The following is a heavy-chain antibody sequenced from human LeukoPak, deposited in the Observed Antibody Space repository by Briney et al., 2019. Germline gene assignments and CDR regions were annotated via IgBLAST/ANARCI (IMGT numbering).Heavy chain of an antibody. J-gene: IGHJ5*02. Sequence: SETLSLTCAVYGGSFSGYYWSWIRQPPGKGLEWIGEINHSGSSNYNPSLKSRVTIAVDTSKNQFSLKLSSVTAADTAVYYCAGTGDNPYNWFDPWGQGTLVTVSS. CDR3: AGTGDNPYNWFDP. V-gene: IGHV4-34*01. D-gene: IGHD2-21*02. CDR1: GGSFSGYY. CDR2: INHSGSS.